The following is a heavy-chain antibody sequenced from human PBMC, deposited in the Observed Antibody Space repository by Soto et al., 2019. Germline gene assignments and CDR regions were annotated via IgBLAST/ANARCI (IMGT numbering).Heavy chain of an antibody. V-gene: IGHV3-30*18. CDR2: ISYDGSNK. CDR3: AKDLGDYYDSGGLDY. Sequence: GSLRLSCAASGFTFSSYGMHWVRQAPGKVLEWVAVISYDGSNKYYADSVKGRFTISRDNSKNTLYLQMNRLRAEDTAVYYCAKDLGDYYDSGGLDYWGQVXLVTVYS. J-gene: IGHJ4*02. CDR1: GFTFSSYG. D-gene: IGHD3-10*01.